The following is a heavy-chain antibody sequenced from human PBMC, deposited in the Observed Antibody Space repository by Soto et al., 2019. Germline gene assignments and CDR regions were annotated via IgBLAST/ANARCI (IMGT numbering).Heavy chain of an antibody. Sequence: QVQLMQSGAEVKKPGSSVKVSCKASGGTFSTSAISWVRQAPGEGLEWAGGIMPVFATQDYAQKFQGSVTISANESTTTAYLELTSLTTDTTAVYYCARDKDRQQLGGNYYYILDVWGQGTAITVSS. V-gene: IGHV1-69*12. CDR2: IMPVFATQ. CDR3: ARDKDRQQLGGNYYYILDV. J-gene: IGHJ6*02. CDR1: GGTFSTSA. D-gene: IGHD3-3*02.